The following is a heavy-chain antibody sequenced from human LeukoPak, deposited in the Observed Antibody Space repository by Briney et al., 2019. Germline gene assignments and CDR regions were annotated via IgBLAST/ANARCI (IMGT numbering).Heavy chain of an antibody. CDR2: ISGDGRDT. J-gene: IGHJ6*03. CDR3: AKYGNYDYYFYFYYMDV. D-gene: IGHD4-11*01. CDR1: GFTFDDFA. V-gene: IGHV3-43*02. Sequence: GGSLRLSCAASGFTFDDFAMHWVRQAPGKGLEWVFLISGDGRDTYYADSVKGRFTISRDNSKNSLYLQMNSLTTEDTALYYCAKYGNYDYYFYFYYMDVWGNGTTVTVSS.